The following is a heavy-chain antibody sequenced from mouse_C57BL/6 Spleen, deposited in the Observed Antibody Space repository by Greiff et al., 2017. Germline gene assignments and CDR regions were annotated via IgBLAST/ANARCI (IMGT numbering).Heavy chain of an antibody. D-gene: IGHD3-1*01. V-gene: IGHV3-6*01. Sequence: EVKLVESGPGLVKPSQSLSLTCSVTGYSITSGYYWNWIRQFPGNKLEWMGYISYDGSNNYNPSLKNRISITRDTSKNQFFLKLNSVTTEDTATYYCARGYSRGYWYFDVWGTGTTVTVSS. CDR3: ARGYSRGYWYFDV. CDR2: ISYDGSN. J-gene: IGHJ1*03. CDR1: GYSITSGYY.